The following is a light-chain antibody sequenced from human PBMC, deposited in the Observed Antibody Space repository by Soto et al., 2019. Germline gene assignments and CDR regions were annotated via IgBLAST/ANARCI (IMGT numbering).Light chain of an antibody. CDR3: QTWGTGIQV. Sequence: QPVLTQSPSASASLGASVKLTCTLSSGHRSYAIAWHQQQPEKGPRYLMKLNSDGSHSKGDGIPDRFSGSSSGAERYLTISSLQPEDAADYYCQTWGTGIQVFGGGTKLTVL. CDR1: SGHRSYA. V-gene: IGLV4-69*01. CDR2: LNSDGSH. J-gene: IGLJ3*02.